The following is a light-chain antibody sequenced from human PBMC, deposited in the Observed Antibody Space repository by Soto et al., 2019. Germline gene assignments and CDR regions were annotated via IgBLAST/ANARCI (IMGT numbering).Light chain of an antibody. Sequence: QSALTQPASVSGSPGQSITISCTGTSRDVGGYNYVSWYQQHPGKAPRLMIYDVSNRPSGVFNRFSGSKSGNTASLTISGLQAEDEADYYCSSYTSSSTLVFGGGTKVTVL. CDR1: SRDVGGYNY. CDR3: SSYTSSSTLV. J-gene: IGLJ2*01. V-gene: IGLV2-14*03. CDR2: DVS.